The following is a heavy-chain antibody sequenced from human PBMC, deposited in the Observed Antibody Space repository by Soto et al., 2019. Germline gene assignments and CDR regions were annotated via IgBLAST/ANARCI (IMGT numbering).Heavy chain of an antibody. Sequence: SVKVSCKASGGTFSSYAISWVRQAPGQGLEWMGGIIPIFGTANYAQKFQGRVTITADKSTSTAYMELSSLRSEDTAVYYCARAKVVTASPNYYYGMDVWGQGTTVTVSS. CDR1: GGTFSSYA. CDR2: IIPIFGTA. D-gene: IGHD2-21*02. J-gene: IGHJ6*02. V-gene: IGHV1-69*06. CDR3: ARAKVVTASPNYYYGMDV.